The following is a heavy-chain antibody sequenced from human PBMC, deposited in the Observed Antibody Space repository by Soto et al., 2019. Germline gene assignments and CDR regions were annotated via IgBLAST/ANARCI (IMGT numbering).Heavy chain of an antibody. Sequence: GGSLRLSCAASGFTFSSYAMSWVRQAPGKGLEWVSAISGSGGSTYYADSVKGRFTISRDNAKNTLYLQMNSLRAEDTAVYYCARDPTYFYDSSGYYDYWGQGTLVTVSS. J-gene: IGHJ4*02. CDR1: GFTFSSYA. CDR3: ARDPTYFYDSSGYYDY. D-gene: IGHD3-22*01. V-gene: IGHV3-23*01. CDR2: ISGSGGST.